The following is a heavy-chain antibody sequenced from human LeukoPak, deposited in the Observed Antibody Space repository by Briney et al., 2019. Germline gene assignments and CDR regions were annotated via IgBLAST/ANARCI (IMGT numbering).Heavy chain of an antibody. CDR3: ARDEDSSGYYLDY. J-gene: IGHJ4*02. V-gene: IGHV4-34*01. CDR1: GGSFSGYY. Sequence: SETLSLTCAVYGGSFSGYYWSWIRQPPGKGLEWIGEINHSGSTNYNPSLKSRVTISVDTSKNQFSLKLSSVTAADTAVYYCARDEDSSGYYLDYWGQGTLVTVSS. CDR2: INHSGST. D-gene: IGHD3-22*01.